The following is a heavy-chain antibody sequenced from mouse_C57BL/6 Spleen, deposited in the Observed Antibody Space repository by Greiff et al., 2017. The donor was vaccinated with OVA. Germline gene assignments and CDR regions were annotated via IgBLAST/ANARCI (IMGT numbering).Heavy chain of an antibody. CDR2: INPNNGGT. V-gene: IGHV1-26*01. CDR1: GYTFTDYY. D-gene: IGHD1-1*01. J-gene: IGHJ1*03. Sequence: VEPGASVKISCKASGYTFTDYYMNWVKQSHGKSLEWIGDINPNNGGTSYNQKFKGKATLTVDKSSSTAYMELRSLTSEDSAVYYCASSSSGYFDVWGTGTTVTVSS. CDR3: ASSSSGYFDV.